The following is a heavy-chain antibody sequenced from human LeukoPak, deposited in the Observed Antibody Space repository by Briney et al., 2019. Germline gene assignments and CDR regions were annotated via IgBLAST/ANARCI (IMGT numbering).Heavy chain of an antibody. J-gene: IGHJ4*02. V-gene: IGHV1-2*02. CDR2: VNPNSGGT. CDR1: GYTFTGYY. Sequence: ASVKVSFKASGYTFTGYYMHWVRQAPGQGLEWMGWVNPNSGGTNYAQKFQGRVTMTRDTSISTAYMELSRLGSDDTAVYYCARDQKGSYGDYDFDYWGQGTLVTVSS. D-gene: IGHD4-17*01. CDR3: ARDQKGSYGDYDFDY.